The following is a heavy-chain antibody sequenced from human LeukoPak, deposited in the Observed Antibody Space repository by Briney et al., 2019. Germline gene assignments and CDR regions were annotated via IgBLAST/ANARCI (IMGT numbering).Heavy chain of an antibody. CDR3: VLLELSGGSCYLCGYYYGMDV. V-gene: IGHV3-64D*06. Sequence: GGSLRLSCSASGFTFSSYAMHWVRQAPGKGLEYVSAIISNGGSTYYADSVKGRFTISRDNSKNTLYLQMSSLRAEDTAVYYCVLLELSGGSCYLCGYYYGMDVWGQGTTVTVSS. J-gene: IGHJ6*02. D-gene: IGHD2-15*01. CDR1: GFTFSSYA. CDR2: IISNGGST.